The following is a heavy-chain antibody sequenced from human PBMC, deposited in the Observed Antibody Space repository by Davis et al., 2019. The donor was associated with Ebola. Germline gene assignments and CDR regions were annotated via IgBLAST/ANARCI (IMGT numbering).Heavy chain of an antibody. CDR1: GFSFSSYW. D-gene: IGHD4/OR15-4a*01. Sequence: GESLKISCAASGFSFSSYWMHWVRQAPGKGLVWVSRVNDDGSTTDYAGSVKGRFTISRDNAKNTLFLQMNSLRVEDTAVYYCAREDPYGDSFDYWGQGALVTVSS. J-gene: IGHJ4*02. CDR2: VNDDGSTT. CDR3: AREDPYGDSFDY. V-gene: IGHV3-74*01.